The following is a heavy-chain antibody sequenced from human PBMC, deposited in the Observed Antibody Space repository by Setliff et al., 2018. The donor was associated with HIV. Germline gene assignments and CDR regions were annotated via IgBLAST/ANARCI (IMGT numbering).Heavy chain of an antibody. CDR3: VRAPPNSEY. CDR2: INWNGGST. CDR1: GFTFNNYA. Sequence: GGSLRLSCAASGFTFNNYAMSWVRQAPGRGLAWVSGINWNGGSTGYADSVKGRFTISRDNAKNTLYLQMNSLTAEDSAVYFCVRAPPNSEYWGRGTLVTVSS. D-gene: IGHD1-7*01. J-gene: IGHJ4*02. V-gene: IGHV3-20*04.